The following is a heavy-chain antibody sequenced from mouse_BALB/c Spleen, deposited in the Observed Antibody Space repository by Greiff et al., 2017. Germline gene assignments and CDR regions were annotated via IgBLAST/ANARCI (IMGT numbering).Heavy chain of an antibody. D-gene: IGHD2-14*01. CDR3: ARASYYRYDGWYFDV. J-gene: IGHJ1*01. Sequence: VHLVESGPGLVAPSQSLSITCTVSGFSLTGYGVNWVRQPPGKGLEWLGMIWGDGSTDYNSALKSRLSISKDNSKSQVFLKMNSLQTDDTARYYCARASYYRYDGWYFDVWGAGTTVTVSS. CDR1: GFSLTGYG. V-gene: IGHV2-6-7*01. CDR2: IWGDGST.